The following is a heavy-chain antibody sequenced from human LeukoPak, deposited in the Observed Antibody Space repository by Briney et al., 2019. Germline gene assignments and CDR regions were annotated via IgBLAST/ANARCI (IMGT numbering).Heavy chain of an antibody. V-gene: IGHV4-38-2*02. CDR2: IYHSGST. J-gene: IGHJ4*02. CDR3: ARASMIEPFDY. CDR1: SYSISSGSY. Sequence: SETLSLTCTVSSYSISSGSYWGWIRQPPGKGLEWIGSIYHSGSTYYNPSLKSRVTISLDTSKNQFSLRLNSVTAADTAVYYCARASMIEPFDYWGQGTLVTVSS. D-gene: IGHD3-22*01.